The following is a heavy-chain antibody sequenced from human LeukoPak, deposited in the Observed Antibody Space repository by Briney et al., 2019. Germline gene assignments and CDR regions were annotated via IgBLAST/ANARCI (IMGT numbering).Heavy chain of an antibody. CDR3: ARQGGGAYYCDSSGYFDY. D-gene: IGHD3-22*01. V-gene: IGHV4-38-2*01. CDR2: IYHSGST. CDR1: GYSISSGYY. J-gene: IGHJ4*02. Sequence: SETLSLTCAVSGYSISSGYYWGWIRQPPGKGLEWIGSIYHSGSTYYNPSLKSRVTISVDTSKNQFSLKLSSVTAADTAVYYCARQGGGAYYCDSSGYFDYWGQGTLVTVSS.